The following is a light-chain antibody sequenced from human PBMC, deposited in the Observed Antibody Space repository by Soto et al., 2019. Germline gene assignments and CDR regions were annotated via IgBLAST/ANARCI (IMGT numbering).Light chain of an antibody. J-gene: IGKJ3*01. CDR3: QHYNDWPPAFT. Sequence: EILMTQSPATLSVSPGERATLSCRASQSLSRNLAWYQQKPGQAPRLLIYGASTRASGIPGRFSGVGSGTEFTLAVSSLQSEDFALYYCQHYNDWPPAFTFGPGTKVDL. CDR1: QSLSRN. CDR2: GAS. V-gene: IGKV3-15*01.